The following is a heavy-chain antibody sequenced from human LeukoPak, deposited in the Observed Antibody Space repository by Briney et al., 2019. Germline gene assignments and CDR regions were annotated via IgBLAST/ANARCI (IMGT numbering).Heavy chain of an antibody. CDR1: GFTFSSYG. J-gene: IGHJ4*02. D-gene: IGHD1-1*01. V-gene: IGHV3-30*03. Sequence: GGSLRLSCAASGFTFSSYGMHWVRQAPGKGLEWVAVISYDGSNKYYADSVKGRFTISKDNSQNTLCLQMNSLRAEDTAVYYCASHRGDYATGYFDYWGQGTLVTVSS. CDR3: ASHRGDYATGYFDY. CDR2: ISYDGSNK.